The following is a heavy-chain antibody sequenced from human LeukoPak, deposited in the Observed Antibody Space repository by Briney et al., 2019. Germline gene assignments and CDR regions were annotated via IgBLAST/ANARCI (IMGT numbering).Heavy chain of an antibody. Sequence: GGSLRLSCAASGFTFRSYEMSWVRQARGKGLEGVSAISGSGGSTYYADSVRGRFTIPRDNTKNSLYLQMISMRAEDTAVYYCAKGEGIGYNYNGLDIWGQGKLVTVSS. CDR1: GFTFRSYE. V-gene: IGHV3-23*01. CDR2: ISGSGGST. CDR3: AKGEGIGYNYNGLDI. D-gene: IGHD5-24*01. J-gene: IGHJ3*02.